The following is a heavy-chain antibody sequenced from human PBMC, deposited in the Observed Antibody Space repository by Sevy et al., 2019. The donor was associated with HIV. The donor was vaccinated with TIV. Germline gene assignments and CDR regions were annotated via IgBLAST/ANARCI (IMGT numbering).Heavy chain of an antibody. CDR2: INPNSGGT. CDR1: GYTFTGYY. V-gene: IGHV1-2*02. CDR3: ARMGDYYDSSGYYPLKF. J-gene: IGHJ4*02. Sequence: ASVKVSCKASGYTFTGYYIHWVRQAPGQGLEWMGWINPNSGGTYFAKKFQDSVTMTTDTSVNTAYMELRSLRFDDTAVYYCARMGDYYDSSGYYPLKFWGQRPLVTVSS. D-gene: IGHD3-22*01.